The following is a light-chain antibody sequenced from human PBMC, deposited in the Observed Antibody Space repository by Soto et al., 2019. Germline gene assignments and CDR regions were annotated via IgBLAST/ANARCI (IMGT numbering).Light chain of an antibody. CDR2: DVS. Sequence: DIRLTQSPSTLSASIGDRVTITCRASQNVSHWLAWYRQKPGKAPNLLIYDVSSSESGVPSRFSGSGSGTEFTLTVSSLQPDDFATYFCQQYYGFPWTFGQGTKVEIK. J-gene: IGKJ1*01. V-gene: IGKV1-5*01. CDR3: QQYYGFPWT. CDR1: QNVSHW.